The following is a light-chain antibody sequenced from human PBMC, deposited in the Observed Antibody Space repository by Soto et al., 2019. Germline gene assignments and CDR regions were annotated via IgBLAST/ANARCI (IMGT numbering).Light chain of an antibody. CDR1: QSVSSNY. J-gene: IGKJ1*01. CDR3: QQYGSSGT. V-gene: IGKV3-20*01. CDR2: GAS. Sequence: EIVLTQSPGTLSLSPGERATLSCRASQSVSSNYLAWYQQKPGQAPRLLIYGASNRDTGIPDRLSGSGSGTEFTLNISRLEPEDFAVYYSQQYGSSGTVGQGTKVDIK.